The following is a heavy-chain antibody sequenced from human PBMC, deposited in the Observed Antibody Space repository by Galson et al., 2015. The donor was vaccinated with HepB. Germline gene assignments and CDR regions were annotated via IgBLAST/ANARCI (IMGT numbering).Heavy chain of an antibody. Sequence: SLRLSCAASGFTFRIYGMHWVRQAPGKGLEWVAVIWSDGSKTYYAGSVKGRFTISRDNSKSTLYLQMNSLRAEDTAVYYCARSIYSYGPVDYWGQGTLVTVSS. CDR1: GFTFRIYG. CDR2: IWSDGSKT. J-gene: IGHJ4*02. D-gene: IGHD5-18*01. V-gene: IGHV3-33*01. CDR3: ARSIYSYGPVDY.